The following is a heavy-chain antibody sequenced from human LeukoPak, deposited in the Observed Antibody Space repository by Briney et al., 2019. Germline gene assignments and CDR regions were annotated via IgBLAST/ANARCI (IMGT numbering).Heavy chain of an antibody. J-gene: IGHJ4*02. Sequence: SSETLSLTCDVSGDFIRSYWWSWVRQPAGKGLEWIGRIYATGSTKFNPSLKSRLTMSMATSTNQLSLKLSLKLTSVTAADTAVYFCARQGYTASYYFLDFWSQGTLVTISP. CDR3: ARQGYTASYYFLDF. D-gene: IGHD1-26*01. CDR2: IYATGST. CDR1: GDFIRSYW. V-gene: IGHV4-4*07.